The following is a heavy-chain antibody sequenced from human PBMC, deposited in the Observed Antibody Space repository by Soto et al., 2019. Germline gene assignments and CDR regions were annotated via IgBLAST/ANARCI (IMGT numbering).Heavy chain of an antibody. J-gene: IGHJ5*02. CDR2: INHSGST. CDR3: ARTLRFLEWSMLNNWFDP. D-gene: IGHD3-3*01. V-gene: IGHV4-34*01. CDR1: GGSFSGYY. Sequence: SETLSLTCAVYGGSFSGYYWSWIRQPPGKGLEWIGEINHSGSTNYNPSLKSRVTISVDTSKNQFSLKLSSVTAADTAVYYCARTLRFLEWSMLNNWFDPWGQGTLVTVSS.